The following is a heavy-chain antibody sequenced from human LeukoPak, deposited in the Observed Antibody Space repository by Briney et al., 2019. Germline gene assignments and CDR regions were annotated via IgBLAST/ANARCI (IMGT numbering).Heavy chain of an antibody. CDR2: IRYDGSTK. J-gene: IGHJ5*02. CDR1: GFTFSSYG. Sequence: PGGSLRLSCAASGFTFSSYGMHWVRQAPGKGLEWVAFIRYDGSTKYYADSVKGRFTISRDNSKNTLYLQMNSLRPEDTAVYYCARDYEDYYGSGSYYPNWFDPWGQGTLVTVSS. V-gene: IGHV3-30*02. CDR3: ARDYEDYYGSGSYYPNWFDP. D-gene: IGHD3-10*01.